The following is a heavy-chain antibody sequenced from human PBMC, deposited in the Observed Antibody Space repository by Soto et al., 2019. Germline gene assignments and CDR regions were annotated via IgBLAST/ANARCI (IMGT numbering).Heavy chain of an antibody. V-gene: IGHV1-69*01. J-gene: IGHJ4*02. CDR3: ARGWGYDSNDYYYAF. CDR1: GGTFSRHA. CDR2: IIPIFGTA. D-gene: IGHD3-22*01. Sequence: QVQLVQSGAEVRKPGSSVKVSCKASGGTFSRHAISWVRQAPGQGLEWMGGIIPIFGTANHAQQFQGRVTIIADESTSTGYMEVSSLRSEDTAMYYGARGWGYDSNDYYYAFWGQGTLVIVSP.